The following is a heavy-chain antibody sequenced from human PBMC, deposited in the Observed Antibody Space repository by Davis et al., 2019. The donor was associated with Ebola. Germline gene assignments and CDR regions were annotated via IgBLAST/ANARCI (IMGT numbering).Heavy chain of an antibody. V-gene: IGHV3-23*01. J-gene: IGHJ4*02. D-gene: IGHD3-16*01. Sequence: GESLKISCAASGFTFSAYAMSWVRQAPGKGLEWVSTITGSGDNTYYAHSVQGRFTISRDNSKNTLYLQMSSLRAEDTALYYCAKDTDLGVGLGEIDYWGQGTLVTVSS. CDR1: GFTFSAYA. CDR2: ITGSGDNT. CDR3: AKDTDLGVGLGEIDY.